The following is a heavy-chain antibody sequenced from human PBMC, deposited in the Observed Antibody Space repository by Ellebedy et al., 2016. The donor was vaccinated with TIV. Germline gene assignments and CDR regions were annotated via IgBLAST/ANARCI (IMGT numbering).Heavy chain of an antibody. CDR2: IHYSGSA. D-gene: IGHD5/OR15-5a*01. Sequence: SETLSLTXTVSGGSVSGTPYYWNWIRQHPGKGPEWLGYIHYSGSAFYSSSLRDRLTISLDKSKNQFSLKLNSVTAADTAVYYCAGAPFKSTKIDWGQGTLVTVSS. CDR1: GGSVSGTPYY. V-gene: IGHV4-31*03. CDR3: AGAPFKSTKID. J-gene: IGHJ4*02.